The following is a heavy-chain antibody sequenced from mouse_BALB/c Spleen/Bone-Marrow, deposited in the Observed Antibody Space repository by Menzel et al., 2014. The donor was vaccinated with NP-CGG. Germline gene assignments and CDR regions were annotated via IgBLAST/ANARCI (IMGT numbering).Heavy chain of an antibody. CDR1: GFTFTDYY. Sequence: DVHLVESGGGLVQPGGSLRLSCATSGFTFTDYYMNWVLQPPGKALEWLGFIRNKANGYTTEYSASVKGRFTISRDNSQNILYLQMNTLRAEDSATYYCARDKGRVFFDYWGQGTTLTVSS. V-gene: IGHV7-3*02. CDR2: IRNKANGYTT. CDR3: ARDKGRVFFDY. J-gene: IGHJ2*01.